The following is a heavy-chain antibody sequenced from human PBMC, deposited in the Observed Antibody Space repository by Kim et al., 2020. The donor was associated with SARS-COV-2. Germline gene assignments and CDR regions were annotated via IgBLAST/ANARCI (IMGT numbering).Heavy chain of an antibody. Sequence: ASVKVSCKASGYTFTSYGISWVRQAPGQGLEWMGWISAYNGNTNYAQKLQGRVTMTTDTSTSTAYMELRSLRSDDTAVYYCARDLPPPGGSSWYWPNYYGMDVWGQGTTVTVSS. CDR1: GYTFTSYG. V-gene: IGHV1-18*01. CDR2: ISAYNGNT. D-gene: IGHD6-13*01. CDR3: ARDLPPPGGSSWYWPNYYGMDV. J-gene: IGHJ6*02.